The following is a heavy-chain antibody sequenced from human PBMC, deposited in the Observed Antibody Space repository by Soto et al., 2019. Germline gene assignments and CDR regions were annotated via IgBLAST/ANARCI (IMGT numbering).Heavy chain of an antibody. CDR2: IYQSGST. Sequence: SETLSLTCTVSGGSISSGAYSWSWIREPPGKGLEWIGYIYQSGSTYYIPSLSSRVTMDRTKNQFSLHLNSVTAGDTAVYFCARVRYSDNWRGLIDYWGQGTLVTVSS. CDR1: GGSISSGAYS. D-gene: IGHD4-4*01. J-gene: IGHJ4*02. CDR3: ARVRYSDNWRGLIDY. V-gene: IGHV4-30-2*01.